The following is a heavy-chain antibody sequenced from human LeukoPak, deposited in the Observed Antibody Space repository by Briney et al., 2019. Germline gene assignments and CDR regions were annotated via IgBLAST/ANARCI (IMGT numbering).Heavy chain of an antibody. V-gene: IGHV3-23*01. J-gene: IGHJ4*02. CDR3: AKAHYGFWSDYWVFDY. Sequence: GGSLRLSCAASGFTFSSYAMSWVRQAPGKGLEWVSAISGSGGSTYYADSVKGRFTISRDNSKNTLYLQMNSLRAEDTAVYYCAKAHYGFWSDYWVFDYWGQGTLVTVSS. CDR1: GFTFSSYA. D-gene: IGHD3-3*01. CDR2: ISGSGGST.